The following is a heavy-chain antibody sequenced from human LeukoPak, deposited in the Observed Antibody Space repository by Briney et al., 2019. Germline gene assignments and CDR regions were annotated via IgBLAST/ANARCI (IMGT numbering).Heavy chain of an antibody. J-gene: IGHJ4*02. V-gene: IGHV4-59*01. CDR1: GGSISSYY. D-gene: IGHD6-13*01. CDR2: IYYSGTT. Sequence: SETLSLTCTVSGGSISSYYSSWIRQPPGKGLEWIGYIYYSGTTNYNPSLKSRVTISVDTSKNQFSLKLSSVTAADTAVYYCARGVYIAAAQYAYWGQGTLVTVSS. CDR3: ARGVYIAAAQYAY.